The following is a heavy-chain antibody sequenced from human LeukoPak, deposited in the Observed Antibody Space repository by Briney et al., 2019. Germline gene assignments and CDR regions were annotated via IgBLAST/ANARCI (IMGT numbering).Heavy chain of an antibody. CDR3: AKDQYGVDTAMAAP. Sequence: GGSLRLSCAASGFTFSSYAMSWVRQAPGKGLEWVSAISGSGGSTYYADSVKGRFTISRDNSKNTLYLQMNSLRAENTAVYYCAKDQYGVDTAMAAPWGQGTLVTVSS. V-gene: IGHV3-23*01. CDR2: ISGSGGST. J-gene: IGHJ5*02. D-gene: IGHD5-18*01. CDR1: GFTFSSYA.